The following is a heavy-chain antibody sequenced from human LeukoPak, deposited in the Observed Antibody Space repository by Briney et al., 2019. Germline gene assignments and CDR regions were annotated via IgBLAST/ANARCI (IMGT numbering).Heavy chain of an antibody. CDR1: GFTFSSYS. J-gene: IGHJ4*02. D-gene: IGHD3-22*01. CDR2: ISSSSSYI. CDR3: ARDGRQDSSGYYYIY. V-gene: IGHV3-21*01. Sequence: PGGPLRLSCAASGFTFSSYSMNWVRQAPGKGLEWVSSISSSSSYIYYADSVKGRFTISRDNAKNSLYLQMNSLRTEDTAVYYCARDGRQDSSGYYYIYWGQGTLVTVSS.